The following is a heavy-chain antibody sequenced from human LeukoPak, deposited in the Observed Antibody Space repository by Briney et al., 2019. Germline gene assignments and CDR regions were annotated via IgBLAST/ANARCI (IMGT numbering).Heavy chain of an antibody. Sequence: ASVKVSCKASGYIFTGYYIHWVRQASGQGLEWMGWINPNNGGTNYAQKLQGRVTITRDTSIYTAYLDLSRLRSDDTAVYYCARGGSWYSSGYPAVYWGQGTLVTVSS. CDR3: ARGGSWYSSGYPAVY. V-gene: IGHV1-2*02. D-gene: IGHD5-18*01. J-gene: IGHJ4*02. CDR2: INPNNGGT. CDR1: GYIFTGYY.